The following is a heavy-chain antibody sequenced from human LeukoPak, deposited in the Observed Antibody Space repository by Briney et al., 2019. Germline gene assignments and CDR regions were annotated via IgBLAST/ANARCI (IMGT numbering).Heavy chain of an antibody. J-gene: IGHJ4*02. CDR1: GFTFSSYG. CDR3: AKGLPDILTGYFNY. Sequence: PGRSLRLSCAASGFTFSSYGMHWVRQAPGKGLEWAAVISYDGSNKYYADSVKGRFTISRDNSKNTLYLQMNSLRAEDTAVYYCAKGLPDILTGYFNYWGQGTLVTVSS. CDR2: ISYDGSNK. D-gene: IGHD3-9*01. V-gene: IGHV3-30*18.